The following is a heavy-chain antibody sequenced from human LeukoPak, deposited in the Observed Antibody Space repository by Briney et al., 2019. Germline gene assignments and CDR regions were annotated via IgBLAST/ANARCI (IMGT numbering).Heavy chain of an antibody. D-gene: IGHD6-13*01. Sequence: PGGSLRLSCAASGFTFSSYAMSWVRQAPGKGLEWVSAISGSGGSTYYADSVKGRFTISRDNSKNTLYLQMNSLRAEDTAVYYCAKLPGYSSSWYWFDPWGQGTLVTVSS. CDR1: GFTFSSYA. CDR3: AKLPGYSSSWYWFDP. CDR2: ISGSGGST. J-gene: IGHJ5*02. V-gene: IGHV3-23*01.